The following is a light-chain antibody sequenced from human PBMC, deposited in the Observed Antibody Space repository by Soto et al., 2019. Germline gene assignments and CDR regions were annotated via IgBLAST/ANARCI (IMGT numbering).Light chain of an antibody. V-gene: IGLV1-44*01. CDR3: AAWDDSLVYV. CDR1: SSNIGSNT. Sequence: QSVLTQPPSASGTPGQRVTISCSGSSSNIGSNTVNWYQQLPGTAPKLLIYSNNQRPSGVPDRFSGSKSGTSASLAISGLQSEDEADYYCAAWDDSLVYVFGTGT. CDR2: SNN. J-gene: IGLJ1*01.